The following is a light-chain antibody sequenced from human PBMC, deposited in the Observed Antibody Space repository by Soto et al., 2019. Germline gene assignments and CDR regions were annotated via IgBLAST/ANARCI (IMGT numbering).Light chain of an antibody. Sequence: EIQMTQSPSSLSSSVGDRVTITCRARQGIGNYLAWYQQKPGRVPKLLIHAATTLQSGVPSRFSGSGTGTDFTLTISSLQPEDAAIYFCQKCNSTPPFTFGPGTKVDIK. V-gene: IGKV1-27*01. J-gene: IGKJ3*01. CDR3: QKCNSTPPFT. CDR1: QGIGNY. CDR2: AAT.